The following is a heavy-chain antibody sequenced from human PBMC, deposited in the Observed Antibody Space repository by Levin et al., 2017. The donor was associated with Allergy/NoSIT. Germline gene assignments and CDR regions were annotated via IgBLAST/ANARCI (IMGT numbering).Heavy chain of an antibody. CDR1: GFTFADFA. Sequence: QTGGSLRLSCTVSGFTFADFAMSWFRQAPGKGLEWVGFIRSKLYGGTTEYAASVKGRFSISRDDSKSIAYLQGNNLRTEDTAVYYCASSRYYDILTGFDYWGQGTLVTVSS. CDR2: IRSKLYGGTT. J-gene: IGHJ4*02. CDR3: ASSRYYDILTGFDY. D-gene: IGHD3-9*01. V-gene: IGHV3-49*03.